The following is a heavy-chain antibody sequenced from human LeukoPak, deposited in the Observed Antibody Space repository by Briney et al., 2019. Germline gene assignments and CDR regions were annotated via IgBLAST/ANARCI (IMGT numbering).Heavy chain of an antibody. CDR1: GFTFSTYA. CDR2: ISYDGSKK. Sequence: GGSLRLSCAASGFTFSTYAMHWVRQAPGKGLEWVAAISYDGSKKHYADSVKGRFTISRDNSKNTLYLQMNTLRPEDTAFYYCAKGRGRDGQNLFDYWGQGTLVTVSS. D-gene: IGHD5-24*01. V-gene: IGHV3-30*04. J-gene: IGHJ4*02. CDR3: AKGRGRDGQNLFDY.